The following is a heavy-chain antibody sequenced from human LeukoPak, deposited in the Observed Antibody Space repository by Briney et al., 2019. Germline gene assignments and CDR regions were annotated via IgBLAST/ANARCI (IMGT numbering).Heavy chain of an antibody. V-gene: IGHV1-3*01. CDR1: GYTFTSYA. D-gene: IGHD3-10*01. CDR2: INAGNGNT. J-gene: IGHJ5*02. CDR3: ARDPSDLLWFGELFVWFDP. Sequence: GASVKVSCKASGYTFTSYAMHWVRQAPGQRLEWMGWINAGNGNTKYSQKFQGRVTITRDTSASTAYMELSSLRSEDTAMYYCARDPSDLLWFGELFVWFDPWGQGTLVTVSS.